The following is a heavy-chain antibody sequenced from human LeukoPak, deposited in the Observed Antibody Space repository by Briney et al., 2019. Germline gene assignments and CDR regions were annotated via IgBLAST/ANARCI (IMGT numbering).Heavy chain of an antibody. D-gene: IGHD6-19*01. CDR1: GYSFPSYW. V-gene: IGHV5-10-1*01. CDR3: ARQTGYSSAWYGDY. J-gene: IGHJ4*02. CDR2: IDPSDSYT. Sequence: GESLKISCKGSGYSFPSYWISWVRQMPGKGLEWMGRIDPSDSYTNYSPSFQGHVTISADKSISTAYLQWSSLKASDTAMYYCARQTGYSSAWYGDYWGQGTLVTVSS.